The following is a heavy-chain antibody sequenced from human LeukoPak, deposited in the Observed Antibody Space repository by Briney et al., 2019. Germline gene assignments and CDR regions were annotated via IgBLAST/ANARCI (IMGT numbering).Heavy chain of an antibody. V-gene: IGHV3-11*01. D-gene: IGHD2-2*01. CDR3: AKGCTSASCYRTFDF. Sequence: GGSLTLSCAASGFTFSDYYMSWLRQAPGKGLAGVSYISSSGSTMYYADSVKGRFTISRDNAKYSLYLQMNSLRADDTAVYYCAKGCTSASCYRTFDFWGQGTLVTVSS. CDR1: GFTFSDYY. CDR2: ISSSGSTM. J-gene: IGHJ4*02.